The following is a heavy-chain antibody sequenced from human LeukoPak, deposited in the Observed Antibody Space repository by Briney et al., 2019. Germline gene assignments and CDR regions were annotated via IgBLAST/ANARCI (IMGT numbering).Heavy chain of an antibody. Sequence: PGGSLRLSCAASGFTFSSYGMHWVRQAPGKGLEWVAVIWYDGSNKYYADSVKGRFTISRDNSKNTLYLQMNSLRAEDTAVYYCARAAAYCGGDCYPSYYYYYYGMDVWGQGTTVTVSS. V-gene: IGHV3-30*19. CDR2: IWYDGSNK. J-gene: IGHJ6*02. D-gene: IGHD2-21*02. CDR1: GFTFSSYG. CDR3: ARAAAYCGGDCYPSYYYYYYGMDV.